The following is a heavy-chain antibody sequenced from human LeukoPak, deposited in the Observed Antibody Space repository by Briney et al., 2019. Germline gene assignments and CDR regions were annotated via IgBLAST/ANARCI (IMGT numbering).Heavy chain of an antibody. CDR2: INPNSGGT. CDR3: ARVGMAAAKYYYGMDV. Sequence: ASVKVSCKASGYTFTGYYIHWVRQAPGQGLEWMGWINPNSGGTNYAQSFQGWVTMTRDTSISTAYMELSRLRSDDTAVYYCARVGMAAAKYYYGMDVWGQGTTVTVSS. D-gene: IGHD6-13*01. CDR1: GYTFTGYY. V-gene: IGHV1-2*04. J-gene: IGHJ6*02.